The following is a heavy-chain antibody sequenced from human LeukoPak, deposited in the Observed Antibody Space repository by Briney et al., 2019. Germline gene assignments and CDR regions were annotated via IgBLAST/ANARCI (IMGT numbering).Heavy chain of an antibody. Sequence: GGSLRLSCAASGFTFSSYWMHWVRQAPGKGLVWVSRINSDGSSTSYADSVKGRFTISRDNAKNTLYLQMNSLRAEDTAVYYCARETPRRGETRDGYRWGQGTVVTVSS. D-gene: IGHD5-24*01. V-gene: IGHV3-74*01. J-gene: IGHJ4*02. CDR2: INSDGSST. CDR3: ARETPRRGETRDGYR. CDR1: GFTFSSYW.